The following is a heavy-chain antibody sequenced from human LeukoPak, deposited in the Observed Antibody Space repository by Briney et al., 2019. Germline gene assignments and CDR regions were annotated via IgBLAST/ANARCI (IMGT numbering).Heavy chain of an antibody. Sequence: ASLKVSCKASGYTFVNYGINWLRQAPGQGLEWMGWISTYNGNTVHAEKFQDRLTMTTDTSTTTGYMELRGLTSDDTALYYCARDRGWTGLLDYRGEGTLLAVS. V-gene: IGHV1-18*01. CDR3: ARDRGWTGLLDY. J-gene: IGHJ4*02. D-gene: IGHD3/OR15-3a*01. CDR1: GYTFVNYG. CDR2: ISTYNGNT.